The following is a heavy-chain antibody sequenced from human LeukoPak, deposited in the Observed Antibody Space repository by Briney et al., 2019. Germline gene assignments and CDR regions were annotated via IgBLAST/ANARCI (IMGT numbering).Heavy chain of an antibody. CDR3: ARAYSSSWYAKYFDY. J-gene: IGHJ4*02. Sequence: GGSLRLSCAASGFTFSSYSMNWVRQAPGRGLEWVSSISSSSSYIYYADSVKGRFTISRDNAKNSLYLQMNSLRAEDTAVYYCARAYSSSWYAKYFDYWGQGTLVTVSS. D-gene: IGHD6-13*01. CDR2: ISSSSSYI. CDR1: GFTFSSYS. V-gene: IGHV3-21*01.